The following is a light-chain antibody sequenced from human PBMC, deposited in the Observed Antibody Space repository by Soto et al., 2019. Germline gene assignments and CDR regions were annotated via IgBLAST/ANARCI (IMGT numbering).Light chain of an antibody. Sequence: IQLTQSPSSLSASVGDRVTITCRASQGISSYLAWYQQKPGKAPKLLIYAASTLQSGVPSRFSGSESGTEFTLTITSLQADDFATYYCQQYDKYWTFGQGTKVDIK. CDR3: QQYDKYWT. J-gene: IGKJ1*01. V-gene: IGKV1-9*01. CDR2: AAS. CDR1: QGISSY.